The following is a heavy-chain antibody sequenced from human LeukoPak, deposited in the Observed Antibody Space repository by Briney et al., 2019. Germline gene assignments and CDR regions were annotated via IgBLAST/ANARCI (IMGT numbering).Heavy chain of an antibody. CDR3: ASATPEHYGVFDAFDI. V-gene: IGHV1-18*01. CDR1: GYTFTSYG. CDR2: ISAYSGNT. D-gene: IGHD4-17*01. J-gene: IGHJ3*02. Sequence: ASVKVSRKASGYTFTSYGISWVRQAPGQGLEWMGWISAYSGNTNYAQKLQGRVTMTTDTSTSTAYMELRSLRSDDTAVYYCASATPEHYGVFDAFDIWGQGTMVTVSS.